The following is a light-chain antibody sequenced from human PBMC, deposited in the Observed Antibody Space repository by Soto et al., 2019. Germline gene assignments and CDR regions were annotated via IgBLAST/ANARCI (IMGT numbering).Light chain of an antibody. J-gene: IGKJ1*01. CDR2: GAS. CDR3: QQYGSSLPWT. V-gene: IGKV3-20*01. Sequence: EIVLTQSPGTLSLSPGERVTLSCRASQSVSSSHLAWYQQKHGQAPRLLIYGASRRATGIPDRFSGSGSETHFNLTISRLEPEDFVVYYCQQYGSSLPWTFGQGTKVEIK. CDR1: QSVSSSH.